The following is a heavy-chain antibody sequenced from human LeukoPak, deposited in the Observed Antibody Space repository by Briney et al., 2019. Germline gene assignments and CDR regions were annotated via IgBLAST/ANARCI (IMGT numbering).Heavy chain of an antibody. CDR3: ARGQTYLDY. D-gene: IGHD3-10*01. Sequence: SETLSLTCAVYGGSFSGYYWSWIRQPPGKGLEWIGEINHSGSTNYNPSLKSRVTISVDTSKNQFSLKLSSVTAADTAVYYCARGQTYLDYWGQGTRVTVSS. J-gene: IGHJ4*02. CDR1: GGSFSGYY. V-gene: IGHV4-34*01. CDR2: INHSGST.